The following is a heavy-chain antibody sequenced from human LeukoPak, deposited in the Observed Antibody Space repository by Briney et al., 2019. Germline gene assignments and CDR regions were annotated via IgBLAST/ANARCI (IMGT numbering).Heavy chain of an antibody. J-gene: IGHJ4*02. D-gene: IGHD5-18*01. CDR2: ISSRSSSI. CDR1: GFTFNSYV. CDR3: VRERGWTHYFDY. V-gene: IGHV3-21*01. Sequence: PGGSLRLSCAASGFTFNSYVMNWVRQAPGKGLEWVSSISSRSSSISYAGAVRGRFTISRGSANLHLHMSSLRVDDTGVYYCVRERGWTHYFDYWGQGTLVTVSS.